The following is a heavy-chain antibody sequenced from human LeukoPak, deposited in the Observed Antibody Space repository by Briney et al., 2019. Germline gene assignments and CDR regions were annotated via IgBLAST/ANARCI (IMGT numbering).Heavy chain of an antibody. J-gene: IGHJ6*02. CDR1: GFTFNNAW. Sequence: GGSLRLSCAASGFTFNNAWMSWVRQAPGKGLEWVGRVKSKTDGGTIDYGAPVKGRFTISRDDSKDTMSLQMNSLKTEDTGVYYCIADLFNHYYGMDVWGQGTTVTVSS. V-gene: IGHV3-15*01. CDR3: IADLFNHYYGMDV. CDR2: VKSKTDGGTI.